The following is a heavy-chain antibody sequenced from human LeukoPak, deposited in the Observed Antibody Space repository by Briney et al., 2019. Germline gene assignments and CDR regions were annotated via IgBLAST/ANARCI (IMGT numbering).Heavy chain of an antibody. CDR2: IRYDGSNK. J-gene: IGHJ6*03. CDR3: AKDGGGYYPSYYYMDV. CDR1: GFTFSSYG. V-gene: IGHV3-30*02. D-gene: IGHD2-15*01. Sequence: PGESLRLSCATSGFTFSSYGMHWVRQAPGKGLEWVAFIRYDGSNKYYADSVKGRFTISRDNSKNTLYLQMNSLRAEDTAVYYCAKDGGGYYPSYYYMDVWGKGTTVTISS.